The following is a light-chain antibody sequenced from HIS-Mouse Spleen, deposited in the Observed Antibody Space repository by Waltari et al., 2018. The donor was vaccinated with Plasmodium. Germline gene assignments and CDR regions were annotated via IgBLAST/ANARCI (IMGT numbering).Light chain of an antibody. Sequence: QSVFPQPPPVSAAPGQKVTIPCSGSRSNIGNRYLSWYQHLPGTAPKLLIYDNNKRPSGIPDRFSGSKSGTSATLGITGLQTGDEADYYCGTWDSSLSAGVVFGGGTKLTVL. CDR2: DNN. V-gene: IGLV1-51*01. CDR3: GTWDSSLSAGVV. CDR1: RSNIGNRY. J-gene: IGLJ2*01.